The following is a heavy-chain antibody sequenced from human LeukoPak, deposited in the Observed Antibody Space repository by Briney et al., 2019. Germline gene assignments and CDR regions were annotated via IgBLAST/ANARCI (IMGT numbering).Heavy chain of an antibody. Sequence: GESLKISCRGSGYNFNNHWIGWVRQMPGKGLEWLGIIYPDDSRTRYSPSFQGQVTMSVDKSISTAYLQWSSLKASDTAMYYCARPSYGASDYWGQGTLVTVSS. J-gene: IGHJ4*02. CDR2: IYPDDSRT. V-gene: IGHV5-51*01. D-gene: IGHD4-17*01. CDR3: ARPSYGASDY. CDR1: GYNFNNHW.